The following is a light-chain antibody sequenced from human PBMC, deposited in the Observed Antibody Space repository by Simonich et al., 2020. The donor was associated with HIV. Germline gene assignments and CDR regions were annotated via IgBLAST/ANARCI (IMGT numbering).Light chain of an antibody. V-gene: IGKV1-39*01. CDR2: AAS. Sequence: DIQMTQSPSSLSASVGDRVTITCRVSQSISSYLNWYQQKPGQAPKHLIYAASSLQSGVPSRFSGSGSGTAFALTISSLQPEDFATYFCQQIYSTPLTFGGGTKLEIK. J-gene: IGKJ4*01. CDR3: QQIYSTPLT. CDR1: QSISSY.